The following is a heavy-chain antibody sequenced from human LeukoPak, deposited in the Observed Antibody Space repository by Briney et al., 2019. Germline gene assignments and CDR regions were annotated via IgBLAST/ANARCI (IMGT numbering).Heavy chain of an antibody. Sequence: NPGGSLRLSCVASGFTFGSYSMNWVRQAPGKGLEWVSSISSSSSYIYYADSVKGRFTISRDSAKNSLYLQMNSLRAEDTAVYYCARSEDYGGNSDYWGQGTLVTVSS. V-gene: IGHV3-21*01. CDR1: GFTFGSYS. CDR2: ISSSSSYI. J-gene: IGHJ4*02. D-gene: IGHD4-23*01. CDR3: ARSEDYGGNSDY.